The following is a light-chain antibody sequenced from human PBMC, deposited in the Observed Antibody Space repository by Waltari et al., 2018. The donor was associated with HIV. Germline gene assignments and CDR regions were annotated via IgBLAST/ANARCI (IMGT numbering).Light chain of an antibody. V-gene: IGLV1-40*01. Sequence: QSVLTQPLSVAGAPGLRVTISCTGSSSNIGPGPDVHWYQQLPGTAPTLLISGNSNRPSGVPDRFSGSKSGTSASLAITGLQPDDETDYYCQSYDSSLSNWVFGGGTKLTVL. J-gene: IGLJ3*02. CDR3: QSYDSSLSNWV. CDR1: SSNIGPGPD. CDR2: GNS.